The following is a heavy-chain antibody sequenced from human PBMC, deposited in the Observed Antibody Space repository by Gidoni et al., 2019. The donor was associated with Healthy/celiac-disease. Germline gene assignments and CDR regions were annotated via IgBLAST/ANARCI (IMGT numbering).Heavy chain of an antibody. Sequence: EVQLVESGGGLVQPGGSLRLSCAASGFTFSSYEMNWVRQAPGKGLEWVSYISSSGSTIYYADSVKGRFTISRDNAKNSLYLQMNSLRAEDTAVYYCARERGYSSSWSPHWVFDYWGQGTLVTVSS. CDR1: GFTFSSYE. J-gene: IGHJ4*02. CDR3: ARERGYSSSWSPHWVFDY. CDR2: ISSSGSTI. D-gene: IGHD6-13*01. V-gene: IGHV3-48*03.